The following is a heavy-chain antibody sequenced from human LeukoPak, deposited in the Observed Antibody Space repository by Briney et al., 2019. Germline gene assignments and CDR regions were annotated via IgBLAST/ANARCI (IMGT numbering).Heavy chain of an antibody. CDR3: ARVRGYCGGGSCYGWFDP. CDR2: IYYSGTT. J-gene: IGHJ5*02. CDR1: GASISSYY. V-gene: IGHV4-59*12. Sequence: SETLSLTRTVSGASISSYYWSWIRQPPGKGLEWIGYIYYSGTTNYNPSLKSRVTISVDTSKNQFSLKLSSVTAADTAVYYCARVRGYCGGGSCYGWFDPWGQGTLVTVSS. D-gene: IGHD2-15*01.